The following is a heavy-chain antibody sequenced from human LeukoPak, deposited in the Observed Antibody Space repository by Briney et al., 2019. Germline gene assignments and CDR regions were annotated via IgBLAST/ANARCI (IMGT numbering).Heavy chain of an antibody. J-gene: IGHJ4*02. D-gene: IGHD3-10*01. Sequence: SETLSLTCTVSGGSISSYYWSWIRQPPWKGLEWIGYIYYSGSTNYNPSLKSRVTISVDTSKNQFSLKLSSVTAADTAVYYCARAEDYGSGSYYDYWGQGTLVTVSS. CDR1: GGSISSYY. CDR3: ARAEDYGSGSYYDY. V-gene: IGHV4-59*01. CDR2: IYYSGST.